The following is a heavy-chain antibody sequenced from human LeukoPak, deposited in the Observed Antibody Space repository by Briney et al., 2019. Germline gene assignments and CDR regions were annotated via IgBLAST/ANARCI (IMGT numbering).Heavy chain of an antibody. D-gene: IGHD3-10*01. CDR3: ARAGDYYGSGSYYSPYGMDV. V-gene: IGHV3-21*01. J-gene: IGHJ6*02. Sequence: PGGSLRLSCAASGFTFSSYSMNWVRQAPGKGLEWVSSISSSSSYIYYADSVKSRFTISRDNAKNSLYLQMNSLRAEDTAVYYCARAGDYYGSGSYYSPYGMDVWGQGTTVTVSS. CDR2: ISSSSSYI. CDR1: GFTFSSYS.